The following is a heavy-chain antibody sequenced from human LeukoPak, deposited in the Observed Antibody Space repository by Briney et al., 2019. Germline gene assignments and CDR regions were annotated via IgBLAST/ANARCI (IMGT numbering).Heavy chain of an antibody. CDR1: GYTFNNYG. CDR3: ARDWGYNWNPNNHY. CDR2: ISAYNGNT. J-gene: IGHJ4*02. Sequence: VASVRVSCKASGYTFNNYGINWVRQAPGQGLEWMGWISAYNGNTNYARKFQDRVTMTTHTSSSTAYMELRSLRSDDTAVYYCARDWGYNWNPNNHYWGQGTLVTVSS. D-gene: IGHD1-20*01. V-gene: IGHV1-18*01.